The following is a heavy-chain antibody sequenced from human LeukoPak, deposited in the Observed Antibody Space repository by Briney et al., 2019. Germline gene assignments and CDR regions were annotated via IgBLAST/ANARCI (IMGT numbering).Heavy chain of an antibody. CDR3: ARGLSGYASSLGY. Sequence: GGSLRLSCAASGFTFGSYWMHWVRRAPGKGLVWVSRINSDGSSTSYADSVRGRFSISRDNAKNTLYLQMNSLRAEDTAVYYCARGLSGYASSLGYWGQGTLVTVSA. J-gene: IGHJ4*02. CDR1: GFTFGSYW. V-gene: IGHV3-74*01. D-gene: IGHD6-6*01. CDR2: INSDGSST.